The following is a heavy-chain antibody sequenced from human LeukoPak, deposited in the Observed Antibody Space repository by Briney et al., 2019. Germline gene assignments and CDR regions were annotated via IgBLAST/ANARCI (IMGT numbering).Heavy chain of an antibody. D-gene: IGHD3/OR15-3a*01. CDR2: IDPSDSYT. CDR1: GYSFTSYW. CDR3: ARHDFLTGLPRYYYGMDV. J-gene: IGHJ6*04. Sequence: GESLKISCKGSGYSFTSYWISWVRQMPGKGLEWMGRIDPSDSYTNYSPSFQGHVTISADKSISTAYLQWSSLKASDTAMYYCARHDFLTGLPRYYYGMDVWGKGTTVTVSS. V-gene: IGHV5-10-1*01.